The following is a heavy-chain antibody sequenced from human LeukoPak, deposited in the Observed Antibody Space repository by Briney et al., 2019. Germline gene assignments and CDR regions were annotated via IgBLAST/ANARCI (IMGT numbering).Heavy chain of an antibody. CDR1: GGSFSGYY. D-gene: IGHD4/OR15-4a*01. J-gene: IGHJ4*02. Sequence: PSETLSLTCAVYGGSFSGYYWSWIRQPPGKGREWIGEINHSGSTNYNPSLKSRVTISVDTSKNQFSLKLSSVAAADTAVYYCARAPDYGPPNLDYWGQGTLVTVSS. CDR3: ARAPDYGPPNLDY. V-gene: IGHV4-34*01. CDR2: INHSGST.